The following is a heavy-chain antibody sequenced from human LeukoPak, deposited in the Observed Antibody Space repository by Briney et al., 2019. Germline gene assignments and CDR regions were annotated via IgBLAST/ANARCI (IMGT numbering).Heavy chain of an antibody. D-gene: IGHD6-6*01. CDR2: ISGSGGGT. J-gene: IGHJ4*02. CDR1: GITLSNYG. Sequence: PGGSLRLSCAVSGITLSNYGMSWVRQAPGKGLEWVAGISGSGGGTVYSDSVKGRFTISRDNPKNTLYLQMNSLRAEDTAVYYCARASHGYSSSSHLGYWGKGTLVTVSS. CDR3: ARASHGYSSSSHLGY. V-gene: IGHV3-23*01.